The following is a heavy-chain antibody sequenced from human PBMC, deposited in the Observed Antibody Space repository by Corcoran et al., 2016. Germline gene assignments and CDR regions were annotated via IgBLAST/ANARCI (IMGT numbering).Heavy chain of an antibody. J-gene: IGHJ4*02. Sequence: QVQLVQSGAEVKKPGASVKVSCKASGYTFTSYYMHWVRQAPGQGLEWMGIINPSGGSTSYAQKFQGRVTMTRDTSTSTVYMELSSLRSEDTAVYYCASDSAYCGGDCYPPYYFDYWGQGTLVTVSS. CDR1: GYTFTSYY. V-gene: IGHV1-46*01. D-gene: IGHD2-21*02. CDR3: ASDSAYCGGDCYPPYYFDY. CDR2: INPSGGST.